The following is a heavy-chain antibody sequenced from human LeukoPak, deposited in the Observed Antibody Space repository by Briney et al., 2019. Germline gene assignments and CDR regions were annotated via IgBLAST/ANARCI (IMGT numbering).Heavy chain of an antibody. J-gene: IGHJ5*02. CDR1: GYVFIGYY. V-gene: IGHV1-2*02. Sequence: ASAKVSCKASGYVFIGYYIYWMRQAPGQGLEWMGRINPNSGGTDYAPKFQGGVTMTRDTSITTAYMELTSLRSDDTAIYYCARDHSDQTNLVWFDPWGQGTLVTVSS. CDR3: ARDHSDQTNLVWFDP. CDR2: INPNSGGT. D-gene: IGHD1-1*01.